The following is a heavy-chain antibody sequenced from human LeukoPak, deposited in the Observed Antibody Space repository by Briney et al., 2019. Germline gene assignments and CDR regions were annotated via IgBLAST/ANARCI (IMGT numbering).Heavy chain of an antibody. CDR2: ISSSSSYI. D-gene: IGHD2-15*01. J-gene: IGHJ2*01. CDR1: GFTFSSHS. Sequence: PGGSLRLSCVDSGFTFSSHSMHWVRQAPGKGLEWVSSISSSSSYIYYADSVKGRFTISRDNAKNSLYLQMNSLRVEDTAVYYCAREVMVVAATTFWFFDLWGRGTLVTVSS. CDR3: AREVMVVAATTFWFFDL. V-gene: IGHV3-21*01.